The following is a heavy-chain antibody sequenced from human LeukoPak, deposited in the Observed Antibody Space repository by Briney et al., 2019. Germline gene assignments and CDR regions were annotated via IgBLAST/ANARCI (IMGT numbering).Heavy chain of an antibody. J-gene: IGHJ2*01. D-gene: IGHD7-27*01. Sequence: SETLSLTCAVSGGSISNYYCSWIRQPPGKGLEWLGYIHYSGYTNYNPSLKSRVTISVDTSKNQFSLNLSSVTAADTAVYYCAIHWGSDWYFDLWGRGTLVTVSS. CDR2: IHYSGYT. CDR3: AIHWGSDWYFDL. V-gene: IGHV4-59*01. CDR1: GGSISNYY.